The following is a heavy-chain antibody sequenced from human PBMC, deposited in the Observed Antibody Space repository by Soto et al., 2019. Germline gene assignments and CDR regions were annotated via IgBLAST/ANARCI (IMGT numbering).Heavy chain of an antibody. CDR1: GFTFISHA. CDR2: TSYDGSNT. V-gene: IGHV3-30*18. Sequence: XGSLLLSCAASGFTFISHAMHWVRQAPGKGLEWVAVTSYDGSNTFYADSVKGRFTVSRDNSKNTLYLQMNSLRAEDTALYYCAKDFAEGSSQFYHYFYGLDVWGQGTTVTVS. CDR3: AKDFAEGSSQFYHYFYGLDV. J-gene: IGHJ6*01. D-gene: IGHD6-6*01.